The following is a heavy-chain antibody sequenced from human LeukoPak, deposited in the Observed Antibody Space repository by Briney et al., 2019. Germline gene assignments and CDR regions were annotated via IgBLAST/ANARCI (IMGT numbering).Heavy chain of an antibody. Sequence: PGGSLRLSCAASGFTFSSYAMSWVRQAPGKGLEWVSAISGSGGSTYYADSVKGRFTISRDNSKNTLYLQMNSLRAEDTAVYYCAKAAGGYCSSTSCYSPFDYWGQGTLVTVSS. CDR3: AKAAGGYCSSTSCYSPFDY. D-gene: IGHD2-2*02. V-gene: IGHV3-23*01. J-gene: IGHJ4*02. CDR2: ISGSGGST. CDR1: GFTFSSYA.